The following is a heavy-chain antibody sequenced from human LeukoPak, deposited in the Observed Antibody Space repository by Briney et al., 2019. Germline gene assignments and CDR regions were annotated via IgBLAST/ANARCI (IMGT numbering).Heavy chain of an antibody. V-gene: IGHV3-30*02. CDR1: GFTFSSYG. Sequence: GGSLRLSCAASGFTFSSYGMHWVRQAPGKGLEGVAFIRYDGSNKYYADSVKGRFTISRDNSKNTLYLQMNSLRAEDTAVFYCARPRVGATGWFDPWGQGTLVTVSS. J-gene: IGHJ5*02. CDR3: ARPRVGATGWFDP. CDR2: IRYDGSNK. D-gene: IGHD1-26*01.